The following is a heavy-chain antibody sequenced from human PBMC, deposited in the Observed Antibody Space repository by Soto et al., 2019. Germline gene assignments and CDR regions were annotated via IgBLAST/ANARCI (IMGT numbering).Heavy chain of an antibody. J-gene: IGHJ6*02. Sequence: QVQLVQSGAEVKKPGSSVKVSCKASGGTFSIYSISLVLQAPGQGLAWIGGIIPIFGTANYAQKFQGRVTITADESTSTAYMELSRLRSEDAAVCYCASGQVVVAARYGMAVWGQGPTVAVSS. CDR2: IIPIFGTA. CDR1: GGTFSIYS. V-gene: IGHV1-69*01. CDR3: ASGQVVVAARYGMAV. D-gene: IGHD2-15*01.